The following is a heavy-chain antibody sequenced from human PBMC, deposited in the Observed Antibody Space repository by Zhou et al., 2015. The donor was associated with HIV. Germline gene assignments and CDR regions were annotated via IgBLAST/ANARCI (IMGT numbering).Heavy chain of an antibody. Sequence: QVQLVQSGAEVKKPGSSVKVSCKASGGTFSSYAISWVRQAPGQGLEWMGGIIPIFGTANYAQKFQGRVTITADESTSTAYMELSSLRSEDTAVYYCARHCSSTSCPPVGHYYYYYMDVWGKGTTVTVSS. J-gene: IGHJ6*03. CDR2: IIPIFGTA. V-gene: IGHV1-69*01. CDR1: GGTFSSYA. D-gene: IGHD2-2*01. CDR3: ARHCSSTSCPPVGHYYYYYMDV.